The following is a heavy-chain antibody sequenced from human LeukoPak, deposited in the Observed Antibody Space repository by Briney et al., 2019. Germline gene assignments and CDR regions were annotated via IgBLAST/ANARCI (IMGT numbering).Heavy chain of an antibody. J-gene: IGHJ6*04. Sequence: ASVKVSCKASGYTFTSYGISWVRQAPGQGLEWMGRISAYNGNTNYAQKLQGRVTMTTDTSTSTAYMELRSLRSDDTAVYYCARDPKDTAMVYYYYGMDVWGKGTTVTVSS. CDR2: ISAYNGNT. CDR1: GYTFTSYG. D-gene: IGHD5-18*01. CDR3: ARDPKDTAMVYYYYGMDV. V-gene: IGHV1-18*04.